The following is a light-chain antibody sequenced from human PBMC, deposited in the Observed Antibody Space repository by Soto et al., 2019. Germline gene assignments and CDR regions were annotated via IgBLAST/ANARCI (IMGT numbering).Light chain of an antibody. CDR2: DVS. J-gene: IGLJ1*01. V-gene: IGLV2-11*01. Sequence: QSVLTQPRSVSGSPGQSVTISCTGTSSDVGGSNYVSWYQQHPGKAPKLMIYDVSKRPSGVPDRFSGSKSGNTASLTISGLQADDEAEYYCCSYAGSYTYVFGTGTKLTVL. CDR3: CSYAGSYTYV. CDR1: SSDVGGSNY.